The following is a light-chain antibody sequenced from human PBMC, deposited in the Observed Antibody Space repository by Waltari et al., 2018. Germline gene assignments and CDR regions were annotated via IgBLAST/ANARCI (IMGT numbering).Light chain of an antibody. CDR2: DVT. CDR3: SSYTSSSTQV. J-gene: IGLJ2*01. V-gene: IGLV2-14*03. Sequence: QSALTQPASVSGSPGQSITIFCTGTSSDVGGYNYVSWYQQHPGKAPKLIIFDVTKRASGVSNRFSGSKSGNTAFLTISGLQTEDEADYYCSSYTSSSTQVFGGGTRLTVL. CDR1: SSDVGGYNY.